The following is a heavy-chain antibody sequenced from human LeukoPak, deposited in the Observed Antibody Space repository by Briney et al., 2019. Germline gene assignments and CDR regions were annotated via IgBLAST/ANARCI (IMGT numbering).Heavy chain of an antibody. J-gene: IGHJ6*03. CDR1: GFTFRSYE. CDR2: ISSSGSTI. CDR3: SRWGGGASYYCYNMDV. D-gene: IGHD2-21*01. Sequence: GGTLRLSCAASGFTFRSYEMNWVRQAPGQGLEWVSYISSSGSTIYYADSVKGRFTISRDNAKNSTYLQMNGMRAEATAVYSCSRWGGGASYYCYNMDVSGKGTTVTASS. V-gene: IGHV3-48*03.